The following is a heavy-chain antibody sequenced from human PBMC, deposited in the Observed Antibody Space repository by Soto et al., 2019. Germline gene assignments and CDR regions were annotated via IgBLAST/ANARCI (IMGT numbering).Heavy chain of an antibody. J-gene: IGHJ5*02. V-gene: IGHV1-18*01. Sequence: ASVKVSCKTFGDTFTNFGLSWVRQAPGQGLEWMGWIATYNSNRNYAQKFQGRLTLTTDTSTSTAYMELKSLGYDDTAVYYCARVLRGVANWFDPWGQGTLVTSPQ. CDR3: ARVLRGVANWFDP. D-gene: IGHD3-10*01. CDR1: GDTFTNFG. CDR2: IATYNSNR.